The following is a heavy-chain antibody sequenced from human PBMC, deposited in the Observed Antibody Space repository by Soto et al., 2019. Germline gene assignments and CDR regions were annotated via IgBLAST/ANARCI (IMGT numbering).Heavy chain of an antibody. J-gene: IGHJ4*02. CDR1: GFNFGNFG. D-gene: IGHD5-12*01. V-gene: IGHV3-33*01. CDR2: ISNDENIK. Sequence: TALRLSFVASGFNFGNFGMHWVRQAPGKGLEWVTVISNDENIKQDSVRGRFAIARDNSKNTLYLQLTSLRAEDTAIYYCARGVRGVLDYWGQGTLVTVSS. CDR3: ARGVRGVLDY.